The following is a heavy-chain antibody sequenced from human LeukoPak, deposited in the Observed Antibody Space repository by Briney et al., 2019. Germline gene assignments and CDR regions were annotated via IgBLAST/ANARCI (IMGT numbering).Heavy chain of an antibody. CDR2: ICPDGTVT. V-gene: IGHV3-74*01. Sequence: GGSLRLSCAASGFTFSTYCMHWVRQAPGKGPMWVSRICPDGTVTNYADSVKARFIISRDNARNTVYLQMNSLRVEDTAVYYCARSLWPQWFYGMDLWGHGTTVTVSS. CDR1: GFTFSTYC. D-gene: IGHD3-22*01. CDR3: ARSLWPQWFYGMDL. J-gene: IGHJ6*02.